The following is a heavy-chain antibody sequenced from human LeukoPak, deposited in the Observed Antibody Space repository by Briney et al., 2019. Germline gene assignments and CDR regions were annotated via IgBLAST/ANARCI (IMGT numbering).Heavy chain of an antibody. Sequence: GSLRLPCAASGFTFSRHAMSRVRPAPGKGLEWVSAICGCGGSTYHANPVKGRFPISREKSKNQPYSQMNRLRARGRAVYYCAKSPHRYYYMDVWGKGTTVTVSS. CDR3: AKSPHRYYYMDV. CDR2: ICGCGGST. J-gene: IGHJ6*03. V-gene: IGHV3-23*01. CDR1: GFTFSRHA.